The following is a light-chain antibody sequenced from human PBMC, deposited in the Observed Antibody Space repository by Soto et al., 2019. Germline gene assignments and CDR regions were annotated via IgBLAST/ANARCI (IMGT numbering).Light chain of an antibody. Sequence: QSVLTQPPSVSAAPGQKVTISCSGSNSNIGNNYVSWYQQVPGTAPKFLIYDNDKRPSGIPDRFSGSKSGTSATLGIAGLQTGDEAHYYCATWDNSLSAVVLGGGTKLTVL. CDR1: NSNIGNNY. CDR2: DND. V-gene: IGLV1-51*01. J-gene: IGLJ2*01. CDR3: ATWDNSLSAVV.